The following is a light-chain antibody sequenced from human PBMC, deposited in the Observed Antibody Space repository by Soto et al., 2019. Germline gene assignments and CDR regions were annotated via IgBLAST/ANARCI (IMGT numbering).Light chain of an antibody. CDR1: SSDVGGYNY. CDR3: SSYAGSTLV. Sequence: QSALTQPPSASGSPGQSVTISCTGTSSDVGGYNYVSWYQQHPGKAPKLMIYEVSKRPSGVPDRFSGSKSGNTASLTVSWLQAEDEADYYCSSYAGSTLVFGGGTTLTVL. J-gene: IGLJ2*01. V-gene: IGLV2-8*01. CDR2: EVS.